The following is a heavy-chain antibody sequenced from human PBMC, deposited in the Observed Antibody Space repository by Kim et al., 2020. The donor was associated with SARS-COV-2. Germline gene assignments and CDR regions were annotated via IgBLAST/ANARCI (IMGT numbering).Heavy chain of an antibody. V-gene: IGHV1-24*01. Sequence: ASVKVSCKVSGYTLTELSMHWVRQAPGKGLEWMGGFDPEDGETIYAQKFQGRVTMTEDTSTDTPYMELSSLRSEDTAVYYCATSTTVTTSGWFDPWGQGTLVTVSS. CDR2: FDPEDGET. CDR3: ATSTTVTTSGWFDP. J-gene: IGHJ5*02. D-gene: IGHD4-17*01. CDR1: GYTLTELS.